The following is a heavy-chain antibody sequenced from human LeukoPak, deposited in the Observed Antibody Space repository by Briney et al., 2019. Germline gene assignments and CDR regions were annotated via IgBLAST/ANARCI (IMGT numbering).Heavy chain of an antibody. CDR2: IYYSGST. CDR3: ARHKERYSYFSY. Sequence: PSETLSLTCTVSGGSISSNSYYWGRIRQPPGEGLEWIGSIYYSGSTYYNPSLKSRVTISVDTSKNQFSLKLSSVTAADTAVYHCARHKERYSYFSYWGQGTLVTVSS. D-gene: IGHD5-18*01. J-gene: IGHJ4*02. V-gene: IGHV4-39*01. CDR1: GGSISSNSYY.